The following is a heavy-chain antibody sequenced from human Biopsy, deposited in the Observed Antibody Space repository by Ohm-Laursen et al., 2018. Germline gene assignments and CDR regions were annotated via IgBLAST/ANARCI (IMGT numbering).Heavy chain of an antibody. CDR3: ARHPTGFWFDP. J-gene: IGHJ5*02. CDR1: GGSVSSNVAY. CDR2: IFYSGIT. Sequence: SETLSLTYTVSGGSVSSNVAYWAWIRQPPGKGLESIGSIFYSGITYYNPSLQSRVTMSVDTSKNQFSLNLTSVTAADTAVYYCARHPTGFWFDPWGQGTLVIVSS. V-gene: IGHV4-39*01.